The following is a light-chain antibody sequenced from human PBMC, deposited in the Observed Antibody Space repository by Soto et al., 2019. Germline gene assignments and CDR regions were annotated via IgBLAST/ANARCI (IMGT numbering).Light chain of an antibody. CDR1: QDIADY. CDR2: DAS. Sequence: DIHMTQSPSSLSASVGDRVTITCQASQDIADYLDWYQQKPGKAPKLLIHDASILETGVPSRFSGSGSGTDFTFTISSLQPEDIATYYCQQYANLPYTFGQGTKLEIK. V-gene: IGKV1-33*01. J-gene: IGKJ2*01. CDR3: QQYANLPYT.